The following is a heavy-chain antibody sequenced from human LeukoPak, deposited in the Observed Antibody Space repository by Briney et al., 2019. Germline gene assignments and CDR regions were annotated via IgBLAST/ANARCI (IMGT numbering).Heavy chain of an antibody. V-gene: IGHV3-74*01. CDR1: GFTFRSFW. J-gene: IGHJ3*02. CDR3: ARSATDAFDI. Sequence: QPGGSLRLSCAASGFTFRSFWMHWVRQDPGKGLVWVSHMNGDGTSISYADSVKGRFTISRDNAKNTLYLQMNRLKAEDTAVYYCARSATDAFDIWGQGTMVTVSS. CDR2: MNGDGTSI. D-gene: IGHD3-3*01.